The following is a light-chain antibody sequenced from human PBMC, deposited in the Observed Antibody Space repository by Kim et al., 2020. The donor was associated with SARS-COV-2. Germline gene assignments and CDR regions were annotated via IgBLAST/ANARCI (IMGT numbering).Light chain of an antibody. Sequence: QSALTQPPSASGSPGQSVTISCTGTSSDVGGYNYVSWYQQHPGKVPKVTIYEVSKRPSGVPDRFSGSKSGNTASLTVSGLQPEDEGDYYRSSFAGGNRVVFGGGTQLTVL. CDR3: SSFAGGNRVV. CDR1: SSDVGGYNY. J-gene: IGLJ2*01. CDR2: EVS. V-gene: IGLV2-8*01.